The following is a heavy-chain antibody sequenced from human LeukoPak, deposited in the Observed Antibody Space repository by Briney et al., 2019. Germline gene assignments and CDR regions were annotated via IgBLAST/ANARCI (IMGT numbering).Heavy chain of an antibody. Sequence: ASVKVSCKASGYTFTSYDINWVRQATGQGLEWMGRMNPNSGNTGYAQKFQGRVTITRNTSISTAYMELSSLRSEDTAVYYCARGESPLGGYDDFDYWGQGTLVTVSS. CDR2: MNPNSGNT. V-gene: IGHV1-8*01. CDR3: ARGESPLGGYDDFDY. D-gene: IGHD5-12*01. CDR1: GYTFTSYD. J-gene: IGHJ4*02.